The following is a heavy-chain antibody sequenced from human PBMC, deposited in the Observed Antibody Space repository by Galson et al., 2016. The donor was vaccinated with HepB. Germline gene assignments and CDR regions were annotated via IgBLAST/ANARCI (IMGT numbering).Heavy chain of an antibody. Sequence: SLRLSCAASGFTFSTYAMHWVRQAPGKGLEWVAVISYDGSHKHYRDSVKGRFTISRDNSKNSLYLQMNSLRREDTAVYYCARPRRWPQYYYGLDVWGQGTTGTASS. CDR2: ISYDGSHK. J-gene: IGHJ6*02. CDR3: ARPRRWPQYYYGLDV. D-gene: IGHD5-24*01. CDR1: GFTFSTYA. V-gene: IGHV3-30-3*01.